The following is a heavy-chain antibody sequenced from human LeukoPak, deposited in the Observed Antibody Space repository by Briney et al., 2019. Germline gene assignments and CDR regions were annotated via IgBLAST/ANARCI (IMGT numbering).Heavy chain of an antibody. Sequence: ASVNVSCKASGYTFTIYGISWVRQAPGQGREWMGWISAYNGNTNYAQKLQGRVTMTTDTSTSTAYMELRSLRSDDTAVYYCASSGYYDYVWGSYRCDYWGQGTLVTVSS. CDR2: ISAYNGNT. CDR3: ASSGYYDYVWGSYRCDY. J-gene: IGHJ4*02. CDR1: GYTFTIYG. D-gene: IGHD3-16*02. V-gene: IGHV1-18*01.